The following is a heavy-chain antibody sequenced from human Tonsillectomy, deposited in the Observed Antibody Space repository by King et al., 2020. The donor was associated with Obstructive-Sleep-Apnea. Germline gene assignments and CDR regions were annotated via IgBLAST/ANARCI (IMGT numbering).Heavy chain of an antibody. CDR1: GFTFSSYA. CDR2: ISGSGGNT. CDR3: AKEPPYSSSWRPFEY. J-gene: IGHJ4*02. Sequence: QLVESGGGLVQPGGSLRLSCGASGFTFSSYAMSWVRQAPGKGLEWVSTISGSGGNTYYADSVKGRFTISRDNSKNTVHLQMNSLRAEDTAVYYCAKEPPYSSSWRPFEYWGQGTLVTVSS. D-gene: IGHD6-13*01. V-gene: IGHV3-23*04.